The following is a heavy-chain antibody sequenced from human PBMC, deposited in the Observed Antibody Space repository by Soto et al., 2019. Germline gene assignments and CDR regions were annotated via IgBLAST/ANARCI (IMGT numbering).Heavy chain of an antibody. CDR2: IYHSGST. CDR1: GYSISSGYY. V-gene: IGHV4-38-2*02. Sequence: NPSETLSLTCAVSGYSISSGYYWGWIRQPPGKGLEWIGSIYHSGSTYYNPSLKSRVTISVDTSKNQFSLKLSSVTAADTAVYYCARETWLHEEFDYWGQGTLVTVSS. CDR3: ARETWLHEEFDY. D-gene: IGHD5-12*01. J-gene: IGHJ4*02.